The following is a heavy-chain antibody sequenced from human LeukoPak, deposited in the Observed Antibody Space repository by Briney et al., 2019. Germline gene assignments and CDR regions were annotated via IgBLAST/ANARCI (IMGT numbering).Heavy chain of an antibody. CDR3: ARWATYDILTGYYLGWFDP. CDR2: INAGNGNT. D-gene: IGHD3-9*01. J-gene: IGHJ5*02. Sequence: ASVKVSCKASEYTFTSYAMHWVRQAPGQRLEWMGWINAGNGNTKYSQKFQGRVTITRDTSASTAYMELSSLRSEDTAVYYCARWATYDILTGYYLGWFDPWGQGTLVTVSS. V-gene: IGHV1-3*01. CDR1: EYTFTSYA.